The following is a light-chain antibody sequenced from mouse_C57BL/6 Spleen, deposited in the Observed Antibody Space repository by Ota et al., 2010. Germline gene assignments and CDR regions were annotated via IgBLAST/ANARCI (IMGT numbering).Light chain of an antibody. V-gene: IGKV13-84*01. CDR1: EDIYTR. Sequence: DIQMTQSSSYLSVSLGDRVTITCKASEDIYTRLAWYQQKPGSAPRLLISGATTLETGVPSRFSGSGSGKDYTLSITSLQTEDVATYYCQQYWSTPWTFGGGTNLEI. CDR2: GAT. CDR3: QQYWSTPWT. J-gene: IGKJ1*01.